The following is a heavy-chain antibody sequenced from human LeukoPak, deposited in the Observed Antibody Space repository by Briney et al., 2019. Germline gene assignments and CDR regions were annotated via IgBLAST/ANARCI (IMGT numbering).Heavy chain of an antibody. J-gene: IGHJ4*02. V-gene: IGHV3-30*03. CDR3: ARDRVERGYKCFDY. CDR2: ISYDGSNK. Sequence: GGSLRLSCAASGFTFSSYGMHWVRQAPGKGLEWVAVISYDGSNKYYADFVKGRFTSSRDNSKNTLFLQMNSLRDEDTAVYYCARDRVERGYKCFDYWGQGTLVTVSS. CDR1: GFTFSSYG. D-gene: IGHD5-18*01.